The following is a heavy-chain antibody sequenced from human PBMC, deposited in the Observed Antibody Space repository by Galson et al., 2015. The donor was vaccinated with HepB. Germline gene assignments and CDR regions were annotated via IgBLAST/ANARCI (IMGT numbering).Heavy chain of an antibody. J-gene: IGHJ4*02. V-gene: IGHV3-20*01. CDR2: INWNGGST. CDR1: GFTFDDYG. Sequence: SLRLSCAASGFTFDDYGMSWVRQAPGKGLEWVSGINWNGGSTGYADSVKGRFTISRDNAKNSLYLQMNSLRAEDTALYHCARVKGYDSSGYPFDYWGQGTLVTVSS. D-gene: IGHD3-22*01. CDR3: ARVKGYDSSGYPFDY.